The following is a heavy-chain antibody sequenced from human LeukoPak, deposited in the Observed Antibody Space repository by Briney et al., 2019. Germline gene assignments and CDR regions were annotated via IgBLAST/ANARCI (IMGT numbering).Heavy chain of an antibody. V-gene: IGHV1-46*01. CDR2: INPSGGST. D-gene: IGHD4-17*01. Sequence: GASVKVSCKTSGYTFTSYYIHWVRQAPGQGLEWMGIINPSGGSTSYAQKFQGRVTMTRDTSTSTVYMYLSSLRSEDTAVYYCARADYGDAYGMDVWGQGTTVTVSS. CDR1: GYTFTSYY. CDR3: ARADYGDAYGMDV. J-gene: IGHJ6*02.